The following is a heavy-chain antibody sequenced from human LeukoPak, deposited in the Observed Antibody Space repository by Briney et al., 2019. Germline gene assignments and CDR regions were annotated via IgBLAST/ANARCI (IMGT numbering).Heavy chain of an antibody. CDR3: ILEWLN. Sequence: GGSLRLSCAASGFTFSDSAMHWVRQASGKGLEWVGRIRSKTNNYATEYAASVRGRFTSSRDDSKNTAYLQMNSLKTEDTAVYFCILEWLNWGQGTQVTVSS. CDR2: IRSKTNNYAT. V-gene: IGHV3-73*01. CDR1: GFTFSDSA. J-gene: IGHJ4*02. D-gene: IGHD3-3*01.